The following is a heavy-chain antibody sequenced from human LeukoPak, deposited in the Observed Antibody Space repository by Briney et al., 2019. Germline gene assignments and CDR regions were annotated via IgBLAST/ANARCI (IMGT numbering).Heavy chain of an antibody. CDR1: GGSISSGGYY. Sequence: PSQTLSLTCTVSGGSISSGGYYWSWIRQPPGKGLEWIGYIYYSGSTNYNPSLKSRVTISVDTSRNQFSLKLSSVTAADTAVYYCAREGYSGYDFDYWGQGTLVTVSS. V-gene: IGHV4-61*08. CDR3: AREGYSGYDFDY. D-gene: IGHD5-12*01. J-gene: IGHJ4*02. CDR2: IYYSGST.